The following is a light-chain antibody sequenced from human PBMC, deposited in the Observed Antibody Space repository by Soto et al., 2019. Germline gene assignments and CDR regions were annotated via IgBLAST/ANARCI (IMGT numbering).Light chain of an antibody. V-gene: IGKV3-15*01. CDR1: QSVSSN. Sequence: EIVMTQSPATLSVSPGERASLSCRASQSVSSNLTWYQQKPGQTPRLLIYATSTRATGIPARFSGSGSGTEFTLISSSPQSEYFAVYYCEHYNNWPLPFGAGHHVDMK. CDR2: ATS. CDR3: EHYNNWPLP. J-gene: IGKJ3*01.